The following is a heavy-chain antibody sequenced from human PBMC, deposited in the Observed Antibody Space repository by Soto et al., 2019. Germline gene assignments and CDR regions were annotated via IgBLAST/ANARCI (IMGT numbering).Heavy chain of an antibody. D-gene: IGHD5-12*01. V-gene: IGHV3-53*01. CDR1: GFTVSSNY. Sequence: EVQLVESGGGLIQPGGSLRLSCAASGFTVSSNYMSWVRQAPGKGLEWVSVIYRGGSTYYAGSVKGRFTSSRDNSKNAVYLQMNSLRAEDTAVYYCAGDQGDGYYFGFDYWGQGTLVTVSS. CDR2: IYRGGST. J-gene: IGHJ4*02. CDR3: AGDQGDGYYFGFDY.